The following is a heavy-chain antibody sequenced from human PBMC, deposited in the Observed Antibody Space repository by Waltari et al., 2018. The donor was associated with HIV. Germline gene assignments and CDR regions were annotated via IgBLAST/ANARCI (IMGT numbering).Heavy chain of an antibody. J-gene: IGHJ6*02. CDR1: GYTFTGSY. D-gene: IGHD4-17*01. Sequence: QVQLVQSGAEVRKPGASVKVSCKASGYTFTGSYWHWVRQAPGQGLEWMGRINPNSGGTNYAQKFQARVTMTRDTSIGAAYMELSSLRPNDTAVYYCARVTTVTGDSYFYYGMDVWGQGTTVTVSS. CDR2: INPNSGGT. V-gene: IGHV1-2*06. CDR3: ARVTTVTGDSYFYYGMDV.